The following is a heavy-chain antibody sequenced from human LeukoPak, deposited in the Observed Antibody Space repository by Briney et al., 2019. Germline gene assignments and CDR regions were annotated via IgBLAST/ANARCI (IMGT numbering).Heavy chain of an antibody. V-gene: IGHV1-69*13. CDR3: ARPRVVAASDAFDI. Sequence: APVKVSCKASGGTFSSYAISWVRQAPGQGLEWMGGIIPIFGTANYAQKFQGRVTITADESTSTAYMELSSLRSEDTAVYYCARPRVVAASDAFDIWGQGTMVTVSS. D-gene: IGHD2-15*01. CDR2: IIPIFGTA. CDR1: GGTFSSYA. J-gene: IGHJ3*02.